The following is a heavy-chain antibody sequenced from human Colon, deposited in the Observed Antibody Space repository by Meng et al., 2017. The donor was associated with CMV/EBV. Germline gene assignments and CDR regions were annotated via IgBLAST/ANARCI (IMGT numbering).Heavy chain of an antibody. J-gene: IGHJ6*02. Sequence: GESLKISCVASGFMFSGYIMTWVRQAPGKGLEWIASIRSSSNSIKYADSVRGRFTISPDNANNSMYLQMNSLTGEDTAVYYCVRYENLQHGMDVWGQGTTVTVSS. V-gene: IGHV3-48*04. D-gene: IGHD1-1*01. CDR2: IRSSSNSI. CDR3: VRYENLQHGMDV. CDR1: GFMFSGYI.